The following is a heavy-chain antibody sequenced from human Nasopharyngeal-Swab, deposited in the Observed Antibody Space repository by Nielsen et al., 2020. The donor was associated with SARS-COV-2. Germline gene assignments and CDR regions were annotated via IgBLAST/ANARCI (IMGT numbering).Heavy chain of an antibody. Sequence: RSLKISCAVSVFTFSSYSMNWVRQAPGKGLECVSYISSSSSYIYYADSVKGRFTISRDNAKNSLYLQMNSLRAEDTALYYCARGQYCSSTSCYARGYYYYYGMDVWGQGTTVTVSS. J-gene: IGHJ6*02. D-gene: IGHD2-2*01. CDR2: ISSSSSYI. CDR3: ARGQYCSSTSCYARGYYYYYGMDV. CDR1: VFTFSSYS. V-gene: IGHV3-21*05.